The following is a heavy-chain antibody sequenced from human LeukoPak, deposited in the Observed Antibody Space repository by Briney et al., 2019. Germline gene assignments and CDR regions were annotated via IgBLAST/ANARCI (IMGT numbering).Heavy chain of an antibody. CDR2: IYPGDSDT. V-gene: IGHV5-51*01. CDR3: ARLGYCGGDCSHDAFDI. Sequence: GESLKISFKGSGYSFTSYWIGWVRQMPGKGLEWMGIIYPGDSDTRYSPSFQGQVTISAGKSISTAYLQWSSLKASDTAMYYCARLGYCGGDCSHDAFDIWGQGTMVTVSS. J-gene: IGHJ3*02. D-gene: IGHD2-21*01. CDR1: GYSFTSYW.